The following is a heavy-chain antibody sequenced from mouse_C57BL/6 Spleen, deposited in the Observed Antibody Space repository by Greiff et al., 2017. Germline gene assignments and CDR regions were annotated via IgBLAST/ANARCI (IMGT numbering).Heavy chain of an antibody. CDR1: GYTFTSYG. Sequence: VQLVESGAELARPGASVKLSCKASGYTFTSYGISWVKQRTGQGLEWIGEIYPRSGNTYYNEKFKGKATLTADKSSSTAYMELRSLTSEDSAVYFCARNITTVVAYYFDYWGQGTTLTVSS. D-gene: IGHD1-1*01. J-gene: IGHJ2*01. V-gene: IGHV1-81*01. CDR2: IYPRSGNT. CDR3: ARNITTVVAYYFDY.